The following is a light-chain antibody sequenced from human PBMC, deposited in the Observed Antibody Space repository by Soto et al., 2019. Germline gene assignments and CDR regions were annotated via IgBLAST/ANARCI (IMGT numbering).Light chain of an antibody. Sequence: QSVLTQPASVSGSPGQSITISCTGTSSDIGAYNYVSWYQQHPGEAPNLLIYEVTYRPSGVSDRFSGSKSAYTASLTISGLQPEDEADYYCSSYTTSSTRVFGTGTKVTLL. V-gene: IGLV2-14*01. CDR1: SSDIGAYNY. CDR3: SSYTTSSTRV. J-gene: IGLJ1*01. CDR2: EVT.